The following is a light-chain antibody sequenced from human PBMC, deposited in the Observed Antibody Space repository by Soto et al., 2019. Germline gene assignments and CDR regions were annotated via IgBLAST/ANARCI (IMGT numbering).Light chain of an antibody. Sequence: EIVMTQSPATLSVSPGERATLSCRASQSVSSNLAWYQQKPGQAPRLLIYHASTRATGIQARFSGSGSGTEFTLTISSLQSEDFAVYYCQQYNKWPLTFGGGTKVEIK. J-gene: IGKJ4*01. CDR3: QQYNKWPLT. CDR1: QSVSSN. V-gene: IGKV3-15*01. CDR2: HAS.